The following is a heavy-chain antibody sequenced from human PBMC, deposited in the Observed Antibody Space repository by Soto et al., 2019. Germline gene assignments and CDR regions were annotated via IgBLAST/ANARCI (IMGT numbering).Heavy chain of an antibody. J-gene: IGHJ4*02. D-gene: IGHD5-12*01. CDR3: AREEGDGYNAPGY. Sequence: QVQLVESGGGVVQPGRSLRLSCAASGFTFSSYAMHWVRQAPGKGLEWVAVISYDGSNKYYADSVKGRFTISRDNSKNTLYLQVNSLRAEDTAVYYCAREEGDGYNAPGYWGQGTLVTVSS. CDR1: GFTFSSYA. V-gene: IGHV3-30-3*01. CDR2: ISYDGSNK.